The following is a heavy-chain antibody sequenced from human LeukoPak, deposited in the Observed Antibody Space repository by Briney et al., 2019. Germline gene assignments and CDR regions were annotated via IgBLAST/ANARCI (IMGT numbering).Heavy chain of an antibody. CDR3: ASPTVTTSRGY. CDR2: INSEGSST. D-gene: IGHD4-17*01. CDR1: GFTLSTYW. Sequence: GGSLRLSCAAPGFTLSTYWMHWVRQAPGKGLVWVSRINSEGSSTTYADSVKGRFTISRDNAKNSLYLQMNSLRPEDTAVYYCASPTVTTSRGYWGQGTLVTVSS. V-gene: IGHV3-74*01. J-gene: IGHJ4*02.